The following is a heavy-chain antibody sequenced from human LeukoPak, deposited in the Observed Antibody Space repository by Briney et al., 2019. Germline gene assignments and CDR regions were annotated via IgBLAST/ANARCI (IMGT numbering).Heavy chain of an antibody. CDR1: GFTFSSYW. CDR3: ARGVGYYYDSSGYPPDY. CDR2: IKQDGSEK. J-gene: IGHJ4*02. V-gene: IGHV3-7*01. D-gene: IGHD3-22*01. Sequence: GGSLRLSCAASGFTFSSYWMSWVRQAPGKGLEWVANIKQDGSEKYYVDSVKGRFTISRDNAKNSLYLQMNSLRAEDTAVYYCARGVGYYYDSSGYPPDYWGQGTLVTVSS.